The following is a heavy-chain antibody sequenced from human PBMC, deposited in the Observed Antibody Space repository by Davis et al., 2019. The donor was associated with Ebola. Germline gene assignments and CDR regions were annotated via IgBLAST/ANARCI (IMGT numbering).Heavy chain of an antibody. CDR3: ARSITGTYNWFDP. J-gene: IGHJ5*02. V-gene: IGHV3-9*01. CDR1: GFTFDDYA. Sequence: SLKISCAASGFTFDDYAMHWVRQAPGKGLEWVSGISWNSGSIGYADPVKGRFTISRDNAKNSLYLQMNSLRAEDTALYYCARSITGTYNWFDPWGQGTLVTVSS. D-gene: IGHD1-7*01. CDR2: ISWNSGSI.